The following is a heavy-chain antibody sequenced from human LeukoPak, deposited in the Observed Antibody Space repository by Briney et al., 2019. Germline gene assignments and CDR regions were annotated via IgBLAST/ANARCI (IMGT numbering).Heavy chain of an antibody. D-gene: IGHD6-6*01. Sequence: PSETLSLTCDVSGGSVTSTNWWTWFRQPPGKGLEWIGEVHLDGRTNYNPSLKSRLVMSADLPENHISLKLTSVTAADTAVYYCARHFAYSSSSYFDYWGQGSLVTVSS. CDR2: VHLDGRT. CDR3: ARHFAYSSSSYFDY. CDR1: GGSVTSTNW. J-gene: IGHJ4*02. V-gene: IGHV4-4*02.